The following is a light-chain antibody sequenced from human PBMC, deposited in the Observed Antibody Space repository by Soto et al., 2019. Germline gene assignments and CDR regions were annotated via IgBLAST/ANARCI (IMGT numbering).Light chain of an antibody. CDR2: DAS. J-gene: IGKJ4*01. V-gene: IGKV3-15*01. CDR1: QSVGDN. Sequence: TVMTQSPAALSVSPGDRASLSCRASQSVGDNLAWYQVRPGQSPRLLLYDASTRATGVPVRFTGSGSGTEVTLTIASLQSDDIGIYYCQQYDDWPPLTFGGGTKV. CDR3: QQYDDWPPLT.